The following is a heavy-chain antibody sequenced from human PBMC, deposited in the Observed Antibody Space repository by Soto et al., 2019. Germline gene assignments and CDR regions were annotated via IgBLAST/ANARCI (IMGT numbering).Heavy chain of an antibody. CDR2: ISGSGRST. CDR3: AKDRPRGGGYSGYDLDY. V-gene: IGHV3-23*01. Sequence: EVPLLESGGGLVQPGGSLRLSCAASGFTFSSYAMNWVRQAPGKGLEWVSAISGSGRSTYYADSVKGRFTISRDNSKTTLYLQMNSLRAEDTAVYYCAKDRPRGGGYSGYDLDYWGQGTLVTVSS. J-gene: IGHJ4*02. CDR1: GFTFSSYA. D-gene: IGHD5-12*01.